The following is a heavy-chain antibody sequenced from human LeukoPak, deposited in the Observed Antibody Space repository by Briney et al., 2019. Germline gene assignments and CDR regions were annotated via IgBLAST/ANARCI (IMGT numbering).Heavy chain of an antibody. D-gene: IGHD6-6*01. V-gene: IGHV3-7*01. CDR1: GFTFSSYW. Sequence: GGSLRLSCAASGFTFSSYWMSWVRQAPGKGLEWVANIKQDGSEKYDVDFVKGRFTISRDNAKNSLYLQMNSLRAEDTAVYYCARDRGFEYSDTGSFDYWAREPWSPSPQ. CDR2: IKQDGSEK. J-gene: IGHJ4*02. CDR3: ARDRGFEYSDTGSFDY.